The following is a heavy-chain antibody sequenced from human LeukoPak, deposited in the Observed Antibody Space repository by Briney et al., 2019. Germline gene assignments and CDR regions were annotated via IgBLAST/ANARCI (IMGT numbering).Heavy chain of an antibody. CDR1: GGSISSGGYY. Sequence: SQTLSLTCTVSGGSISSGGYYWSWIRQHPGKGLEWIGYIYYSGSTYYNPSLKSRVTISVDTSKNQFSLKLSSVTAADTAVYYCARGASGSSLSGFDIWGQGTMVTVSS. CDR3: ARGASGSSLSGFDI. V-gene: IGHV4-31*03. J-gene: IGHJ3*02. D-gene: IGHD1-26*01. CDR2: IYYSGST.